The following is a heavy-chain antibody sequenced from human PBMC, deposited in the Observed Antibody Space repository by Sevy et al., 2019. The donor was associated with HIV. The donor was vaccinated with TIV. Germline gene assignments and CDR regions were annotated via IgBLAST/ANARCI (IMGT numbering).Heavy chain of an antibody. J-gene: IGHJ4*02. CDR1: GFTDSSNY. D-gene: IGHD6-13*01. CDR3: ARALAAAGLDY. Sequence: GGSLRLSCAASGFTDSSNYMSWVRQAPGKGLEWVSVIYSGGSTYYADSVKGRFTISRDNSKNTLYLQMNSLRAEDTAVYYCARALAAAGLDYWGQGTLVTVSS. CDR2: IYSGGST. V-gene: IGHV3-53*01.